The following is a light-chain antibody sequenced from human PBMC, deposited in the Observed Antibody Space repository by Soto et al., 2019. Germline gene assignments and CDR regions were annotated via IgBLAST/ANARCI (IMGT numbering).Light chain of an antibody. Sequence: EIVLTQSPGTLSLSPGERATLSCRASQTVGSSFLAWFQHKPGQAPRLLIYVASTRATRIPDRFSGSGSGTDFTLTISRLEPDDSAVYYCQQHGISHITFGQGTRLEIK. CDR3: QQHGISHIT. CDR1: QTVGSSF. V-gene: IGKV3-20*01. CDR2: VAS. J-gene: IGKJ5*01.